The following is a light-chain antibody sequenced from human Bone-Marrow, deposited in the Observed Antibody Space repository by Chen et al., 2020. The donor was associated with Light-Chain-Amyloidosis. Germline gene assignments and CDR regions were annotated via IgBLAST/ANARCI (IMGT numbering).Light chain of an antibody. CDR1: SGDVGGYYF. Sequence: QSALTQPRSVSGSPGQSITISCTGTSGDVGGYYFVSWYQQHPGKAPQLIIYDVSKRPPGVPYRFSDSKSGNTASLTVHGLQAEDEADYYCSSYAGSYTWVFGGGTKLTVL. J-gene: IGLJ3*02. CDR3: SSYAGSYTWV. CDR2: DVS. V-gene: IGLV2-11*01.